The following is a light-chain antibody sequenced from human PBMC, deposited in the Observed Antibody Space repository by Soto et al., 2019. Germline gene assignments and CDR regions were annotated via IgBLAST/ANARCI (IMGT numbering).Light chain of an antibody. CDR3: TSDATGSADV. Sequence: QSALTQPPSVSGSPGQSVTISCTGTSSDVGGYNRVCWYQQPPGKAPKLLIYDVSNRPSGASTRFSGSNSGNTASPTISGLQAEDDADYYCTSDATGSADVFGPGTKLTVL. V-gene: IGLV2-18*02. CDR1: SSDVGGYNR. CDR2: DVS. J-gene: IGLJ1*01.